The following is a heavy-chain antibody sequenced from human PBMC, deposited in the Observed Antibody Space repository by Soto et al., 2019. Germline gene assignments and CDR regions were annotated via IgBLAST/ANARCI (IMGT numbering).Heavy chain of an antibody. CDR3: TTVVVVVAATYYYYGMDV. V-gene: IGHV3-33*01. Sequence: GSLRLSCAASGFTFSSYGMHWVRQAPGKGLEWVAVIWYDGSNKYYADSVKGRFTISRDNSKNTLYLQMNSLKTEDTAVYYCTTVVVVVAATYYYYGMDVWGQGTTVTVSS. D-gene: IGHD2-15*01. J-gene: IGHJ6*02. CDR1: GFTFSSYG. CDR2: IWYDGSNK.